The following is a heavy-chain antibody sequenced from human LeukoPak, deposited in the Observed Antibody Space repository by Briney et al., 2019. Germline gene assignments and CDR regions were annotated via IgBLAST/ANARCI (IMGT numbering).Heavy chain of an antibody. Sequence: SQTLSLTCAVSGGSISSGGYSWSWIRQPPGKGLEWIGYIYHSGSTYYNPSLKSRVTISVDRSKNQFSLKLSSVTAADTAVYYCARAYDFWSGYSPLPWFDPWGQGTLVTVSS. J-gene: IGHJ5*02. CDR3: ARAYDFWSGYSPLPWFDP. CDR1: GGSISSGGYS. D-gene: IGHD3-3*01. CDR2: IYHSGST. V-gene: IGHV4-30-2*01.